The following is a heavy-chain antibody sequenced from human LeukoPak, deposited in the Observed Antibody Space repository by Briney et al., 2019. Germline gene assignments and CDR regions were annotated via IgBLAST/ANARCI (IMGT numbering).Heavy chain of an antibody. J-gene: IGHJ4*02. CDR1: GFTFSSYA. CDR2: ISGSGGST. Sequence: SGGSLRLPCAASGFTFSSYAMSWVRQAPGKGLEWVSTISGSGGSTYYADSVKGRFTISRDNSKNTLYLQMNSLRAEDTAVYYCAKRYSSGWYLGSTSFDYWGQGTLVTVSS. D-gene: IGHD6-19*01. V-gene: IGHV3-23*01. CDR3: AKRYSSGWYLGSTSFDY.